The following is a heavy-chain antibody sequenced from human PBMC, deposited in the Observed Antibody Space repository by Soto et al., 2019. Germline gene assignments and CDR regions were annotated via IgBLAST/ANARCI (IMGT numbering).Heavy chain of an antibody. CDR2: INHGGGT. CDR1: GGSLSGYY. CDR3: ARGQSSGSYYAEVGFDI. Sequence: QVQLQQWGAGLLKPSETLSLTCAVYGGSLSGYYWNWIRQPSGKGLEWIGEINHGGGTDYNPSLKSRVTISLETSKKQFSLKLNSVTAADTAVYYCARGQSSGSYYAEVGFDIWGQGTMVTVSS. J-gene: IGHJ3*02. D-gene: IGHD1-26*01. V-gene: IGHV4-34*02.